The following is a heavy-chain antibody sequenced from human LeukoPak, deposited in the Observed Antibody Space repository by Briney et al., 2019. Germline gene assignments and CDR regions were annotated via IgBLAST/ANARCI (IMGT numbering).Heavy chain of an antibody. CDR2: VDPEDGET. CDR1: GYTFTDYY. CDR3: ERAVAGSLDFDY. J-gene: IGHJ4*02. D-gene: IGHD6-19*01. Sequence: ASVKISCKVSGYTFTDYYMHWVQQAPGKGLEWMGLVDPEDGETIYAEKFQGRVTITADTSTDTAYMELSSLRSEDTAVYYCERAVAGSLDFDYWGQGALVTVSS. V-gene: IGHV1-69-2*01.